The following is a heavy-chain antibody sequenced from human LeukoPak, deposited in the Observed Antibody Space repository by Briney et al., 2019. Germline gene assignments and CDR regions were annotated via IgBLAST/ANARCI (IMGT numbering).Heavy chain of an antibody. V-gene: IGHV1-69*01. Sequence: GSSVKVSCKASGGTFSSYAISWVRQAPGQGLEWMGGIIPIFGTANYAQKFQGRVTITADESTSIAYMELSSLRSEDTAVYYCARLSGDGYNSYYWGQGTLVTVSS. CDR2: IIPIFGTA. CDR3: ARLSGDGYNSYY. CDR1: GGTFSSYA. J-gene: IGHJ4*02. D-gene: IGHD5-24*01.